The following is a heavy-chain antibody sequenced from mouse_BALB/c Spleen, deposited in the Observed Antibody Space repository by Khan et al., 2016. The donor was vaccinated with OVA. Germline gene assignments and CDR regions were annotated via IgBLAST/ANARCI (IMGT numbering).Heavy chain of an antibody. D-gene: IGHD1-1*02. CDR3: GRAGYGRFAY. CDR1: GFTFSDYY. V-gene: IGHV5-4*02. CDR2: ISDGGSYP. Sequence: EVELVEPGGGLVKPGGSLKLSCAASGFTFSDYYMYWVRQAPEKRLEWVATISDGGSYPYYPDSVKGRFTISRDNAKNNLYLQMSSLKSDDTALYYWGRAGYGRFAYWGQGTRGTVSA. J-gene: IGHJ3*01.